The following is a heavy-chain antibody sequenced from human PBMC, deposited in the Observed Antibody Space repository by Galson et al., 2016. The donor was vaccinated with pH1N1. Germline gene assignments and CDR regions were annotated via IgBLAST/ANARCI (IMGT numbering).Heavy chain of an antibody. Sequence: SLRLSCAASGFTFDDYGMHWVRQAPGKGLEWVSGISWNSGSIGYADSVKGRFTISRDNAKNSLYLQMNSLRAEDTALYYCAKVEGFWSGYYTDWGQGTLVTVSS. CDR2: ISWNSGSI. CDR1: GFTFDDYG. CDR3: AKVEGFWSGYYTD. J-gene: IGHJ4*02. V-gene: IGHV3-9*01. D-gene: IGHD3-3*01.